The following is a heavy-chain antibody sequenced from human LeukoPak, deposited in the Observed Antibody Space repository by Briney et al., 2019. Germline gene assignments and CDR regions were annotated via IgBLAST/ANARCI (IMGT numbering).Heavy chain of an antibody. Sequence: SETLSLTCAVYGGSFSGYYWSWIRQPPGEGLEWIGYIYYSGSTNYNPSLKSRVTISVDTSKNQFSLKLSSVTAADTAVYYCARGGSYGDYGIKRQSYYYYYYMDVWGKGTTVTISS. D-gene: IGHD4-17*01. CDR2: IYYSGST. CDR1: GGSFSGYY. CDR3: ARGGSYGDYGIKRQSYYYYYYMDV. V-gene: IGHV4-59*01. J-gene: IGHJ6*03.